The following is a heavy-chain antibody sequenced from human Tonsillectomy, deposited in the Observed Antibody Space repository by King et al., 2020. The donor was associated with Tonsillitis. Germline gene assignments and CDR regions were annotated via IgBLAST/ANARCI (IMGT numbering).Heavy chain of an antibody. CDR2: IKSKTDGGTT. Sequence: VQLVESGGGLVKPGGSLRLTCAASGFTFSNAWMSWVRQAPGKGLEWVGRIKSKTDGGTTDYAAPVKGSFTISRDDSKNTLYLHMNSLKTEDTAVYYCTTEKVGWDAFDIWGQETMVTVSS. D-gene: IGHD2-15*01. V-gene: IGHV3-15*01. CDR3: TTEKVGWDAFDI. J-gene: IGHJ3*02. CDR1: GFTFSNAW.